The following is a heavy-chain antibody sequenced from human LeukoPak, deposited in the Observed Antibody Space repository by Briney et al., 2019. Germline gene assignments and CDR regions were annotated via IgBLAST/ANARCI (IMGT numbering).Heavy chain of an antibody. CDR3: ARGPYIAAAGVDY. CDR2: ISGSGGST. D-gene: IGHD6-13*01. J-gene: IGHJ4*02. V-gene: IGHV3-23*01. Sequence: PGGSLRLSCAASGFTFSSYAMSWVRQAPGKGLEWVSAISGSGGSTYYADSVKGRSTISRDNAKNSLYLQMNSLRAEDTAVYYCARGPYIAAAGVDYWGQGTLVTVSS. CDR1: GFTFSSYA.